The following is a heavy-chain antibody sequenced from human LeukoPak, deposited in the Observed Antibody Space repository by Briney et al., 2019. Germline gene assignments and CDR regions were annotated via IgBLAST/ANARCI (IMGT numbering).Heavy chain of an antibody. V-gene: IGHV4-39*01. CDR2: IYYSGST. D-gene: IGHD2-15*01. CDR1: GGSISSSSYY. Sequence: SETLSLTCTVSGGSISSSSYYWGWIRQPPGKGLEWIGSIYYSGSTYYNPSLKSRVTISVDTSKNQFSLKLSSVTAADTAVYYCARHLRLGYKLRVVAATHTTPDDYWGQGTLVTVSS. CDR3: ARHLRLGYKLRVVAATHTTPDDY. J-gene: IGHJ4*02.